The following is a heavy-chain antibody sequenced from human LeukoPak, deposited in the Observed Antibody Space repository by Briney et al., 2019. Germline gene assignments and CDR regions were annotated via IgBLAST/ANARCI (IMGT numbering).Heavy chain of an antibody. J-gene: IGHJ5*02. V-gene: IGHV4-38-2*02. CDR3: AEGFGELSSNWFDP. Sequence: SETLSLTCTVSGYSISSGYYWAWIRQPPGKGLQWIGNIYHSGNTYYNPSLKSRVTISVDTSKNQFSLKLSSVTAADTAVYYCAEGFGELSSNWFDPWGQGTLVTVSS. CDR2: IYHSGNT. D-gene: IGHD3-10*01. CDR1: GYSISSGYY.